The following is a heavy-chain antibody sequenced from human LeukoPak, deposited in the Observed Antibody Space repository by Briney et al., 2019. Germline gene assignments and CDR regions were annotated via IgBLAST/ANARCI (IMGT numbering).Heavy chain of an antibody. D-gene: IGHD4-17*01. J-gene: IGHJ4*02. CDR2: INPNSGGT. CDR3: ARDYGISGGLTDY. CDR1: GYTFTGHY. V-gene: IGHV1-2*02. Sequence: ASVKVSCKASGYTFTGHYMHWVRQAPGQGLEWMGWINPNSGGTNYAQKFQGRVTMTRDTSISTAYMELSRLRSDDTAVYYCARDYGISGGLTDYWGQGTLVTVSS.